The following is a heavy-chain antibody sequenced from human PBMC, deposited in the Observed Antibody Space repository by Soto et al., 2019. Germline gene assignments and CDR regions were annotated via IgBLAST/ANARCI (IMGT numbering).Heavy chain of an antibody. CDR3: SRAAYGHGFDM. V-gene: IGHV3-72*01. CDR1: GYTFSDHY. D-gene: IGHD4-17*01. Sequence: MQLVESGGDLVQPGGSLKLSCVGSGYTFSDHYMDWVRQAQGKGLEWVGRIRNRGGGYITQYAASVRGRFTVSRDDSKDSLYLQMNSLKIEDTAVYYCSRAAYGHGFDMWGQGTVVTVSS. J-gene: IGHJ3*02. CDR2: IRNRGGGYIT.